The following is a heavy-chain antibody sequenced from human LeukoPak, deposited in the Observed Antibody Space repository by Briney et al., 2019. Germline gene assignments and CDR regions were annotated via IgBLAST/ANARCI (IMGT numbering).Heavy chain of an antibody. D-gene: IGHD1-26*01. CDR2: INPNSGGT. CDR1: GYTFTDYY. CDR3: ARDQGGGATDFDY. Sequence: GASVRVSCKASGYTFTDYYMHWVRQAPGQGLEWMGWINPNSGGTNFAQKFQGRVTLTRDTSISTVYMELSRVTSDDTAVYYCARDQGGGATDFDYWGQGTLVTVSS. J-gene: IGHJ4*02. V-gene: IGHV1-2*02.